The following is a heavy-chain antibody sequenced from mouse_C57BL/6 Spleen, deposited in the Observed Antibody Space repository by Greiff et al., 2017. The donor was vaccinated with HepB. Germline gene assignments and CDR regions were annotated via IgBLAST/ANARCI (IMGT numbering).Heavy chain of an antibody. Sequence: EVKLMESGGDLVKPGGSLKLSCAASGFTFSSYGMSWVRQTPDKRLEWVATISSGGSYTYYPDSVKGRFTISRDNAKNTLYLQMSSLKSEDTAMYYCASPYDAYWGQGTLVTVSA. V-gene: IGHV5-6*01. CDR2: ISSGGSYT. D-gene: IGHD2-3*01. J-gene: IGHJ3*01. CDR1: GFTFSSYG. CDR3: ASPYDAY.